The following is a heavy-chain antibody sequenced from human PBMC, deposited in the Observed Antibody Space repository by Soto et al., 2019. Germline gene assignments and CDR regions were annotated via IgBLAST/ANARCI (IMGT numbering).Heavy chain of an antibody. Sequence: SETLSLTCAVYGGSFSGYYWSWIRQPPGKGLEWIGEINHSGSTNYNPSLKSRVTISVDTSKNQFSLKLSSVAAADTAVYYCARWYIVVVPAAMPGDAFDIWGQGTMVTLSS. CDR3: ARWYIVVVPAAMPGDAFDI. D-gene: IGHD2-2*01. CDR2: INHSGST. V-gene: IGHV4-34*01. CDR1: GGSFSGYY. J-gene: IGHJ3*02.